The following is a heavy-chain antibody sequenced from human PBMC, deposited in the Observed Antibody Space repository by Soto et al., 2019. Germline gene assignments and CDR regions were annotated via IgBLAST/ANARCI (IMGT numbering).Heavy chain of an antibody. J-gene: IGHJ5*02. CDR1: GGSITDYS. V-gene: IGHV4-4*07. CDR2: IFSSGST. D-gene: IGHD2-21*02. Sequence: SETLSLTCTVSGGSITDYSWVWIRQPAGKGLEWIGRIFSSGSTNYNPSLKGRITMSLDTSKNQFSLKLNSATATDTAVYFCARDQGVVVTADNWFDPWGPGXLVTV. CDR3: ARDQGVVVTADNWFDP.